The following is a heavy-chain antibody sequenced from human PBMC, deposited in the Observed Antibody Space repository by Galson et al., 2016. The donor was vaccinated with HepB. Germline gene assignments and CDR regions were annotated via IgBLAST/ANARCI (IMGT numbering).Heavy chain of an antibody. V-gene: IGHV3-23*01. CDR2: ISSSGDRL. CDR1: GFTFSIYA. D-gene: IGHD6-6*01. Sequence: SMRLSCAVSGFTFSIYAMSWVRQAPGKGLEWVSAISSSGDRLYSAYSVKGRFTISRDNSKNTLYLQMNSLRAEDAAVYYCAKDGGPEYGGSSRASYYCDYWGQGTLVTVSS. CDR3: AKDGGPEYGGSSRASYYCDY. J-gene: IGHJ4*02.